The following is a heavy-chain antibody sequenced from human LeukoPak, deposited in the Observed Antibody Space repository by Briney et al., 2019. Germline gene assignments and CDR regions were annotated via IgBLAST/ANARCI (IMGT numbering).Heavy chain of an antibody. CDR3: AKSSHYYDSSGYYRYYFDY. CDR2: IYSGGST. V-gene: IGHV3-53*04. Sequence: GGSLRLSCAASGFTVSSNYMSWVRQAPGKGLEWVSVIYSGGSTYYADSVKGRFTISRHNAKNSLYLQMNSLRAEDTALYYCAKSSHYYDSSGYYRYYFDYWGQGTLVTVSS. CDR1: GFTVSSNY. D-gene: IGHD3-22*01. J-gene: IGHJ4*02.